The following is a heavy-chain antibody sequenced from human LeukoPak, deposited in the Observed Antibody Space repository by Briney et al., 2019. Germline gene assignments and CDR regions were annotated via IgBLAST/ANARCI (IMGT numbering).Heavy chain of an antibody. J-gene: IGHJ3*02. CDR1: GGTFSSYA. CDR3: ASLAVVVAATDDAFDI. V-gene: IGHV1-69*05. CDR2: IIPIFGTA. Sequence: ASVKVSCKASGGTFSSYAISWVRQAPGQGLEWMGGIIPIFGTANYAQKFQGRVTITTDESTSTAYMELSSLRSEDTAVYYCASLAVVVAATDDAFDIWGQGTMVTVSS. D-gene: IGHD2-15*01.